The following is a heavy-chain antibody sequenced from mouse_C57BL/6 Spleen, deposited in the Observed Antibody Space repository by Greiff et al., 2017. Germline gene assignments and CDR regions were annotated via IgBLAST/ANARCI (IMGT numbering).Heavy chain of an antibody. V-gene: IGHV1-80*01. J-gene: IGHJ1*03. CDR3: ARTFITTVVARWYFDV. Sequence: QVQLQQSGAELVKPGASVKISCKASGYAFSSYWMNWVKQRPGKGLEWIGQIYPGDGDTNYNGKLKGKATLTADKSSSTAYMQLSSLTSEDSAVXFCARTFITTVVARWYFDVWGTGTTVTVSS. D-gene: IGHD1-1*01. CDR2: IYPGDGDT. CDR1: GYAFSSYW.